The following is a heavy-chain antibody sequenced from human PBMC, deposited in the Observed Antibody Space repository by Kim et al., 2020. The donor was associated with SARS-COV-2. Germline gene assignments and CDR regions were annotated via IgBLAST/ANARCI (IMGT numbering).Heavy chain of an antibody. V-gene: IGHV3-20*01. CDR1: GFNFDNYG. Sequence: GGSLRLSCAAASGFNFDNYGMSWGRQAPGKGLEWVSGVNWNGGSTTYADSVKGRFTISRDNAKNSLYLQMNSLRAEDTALYHCARVFYQGPFDYWGQGILVTVSS. D-gene: IGHD2-2*01. CDR3: ARVFYQGPFDY. J-gene: IGHJ4*02. CDR2: VNWNGGST.